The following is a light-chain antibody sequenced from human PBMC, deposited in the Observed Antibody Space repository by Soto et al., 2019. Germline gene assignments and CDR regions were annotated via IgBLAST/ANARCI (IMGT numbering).Light chain of an antibody. Sequence: EIVLTQSPATLSLSPGERATLSCRASQSISSYLAWYQHKFGQAPRLLIYDASKRATGFPARFSGSGSGTDFTLTISSLQSEDFAVYYCQQYNNWPWTFGQGTKVDIK. V-gene: IGKV3-11*01. CDR2: DAS. CDR3: QQYNNWPWT. J-gene: IGKJ1*01. CDR1: QSISSY.